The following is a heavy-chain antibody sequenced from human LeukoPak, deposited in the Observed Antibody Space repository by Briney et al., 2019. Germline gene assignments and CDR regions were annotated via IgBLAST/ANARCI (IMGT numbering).Heavy chain of an antibody. Sequence: SETLSLTCTVSGGSISSYYWSWIRQPPGKGLEWIGYIYYSGSTNYNPSLKSRVTISVDTSKNQFSLKLSSVTAADTAVYYCARGGSYYNIGSDYWGQGTLVTVSS. V-gene: IGHV4-59*08. CDR1: GGSISSYY. J-gene: IGHJ4*02. CDR3: ARGGSYYNIGSDY. CDR2: IYYSGST. D-gene: IGHD3-10*01.